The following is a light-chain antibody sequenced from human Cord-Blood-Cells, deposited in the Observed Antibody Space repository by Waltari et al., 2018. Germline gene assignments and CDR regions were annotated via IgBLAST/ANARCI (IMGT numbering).Light chain of an antibody. J-gene: IGLJ3*02. CDR1: SSAVGSYNL. Sequence: QSALTQPASVSGSPGQSITIPCTGTSSAVGSYNLVSWYHQHPGKAPKLMIYEGSKRPSGVSNRFSGSKSGNTASLTISGLQAEDEADYYCCSYAGSSTWVFGGGTKLTVL. CDR3: CSYAGSSTWV. CDR2: EGS. V-gene: IGLV2-23*01.